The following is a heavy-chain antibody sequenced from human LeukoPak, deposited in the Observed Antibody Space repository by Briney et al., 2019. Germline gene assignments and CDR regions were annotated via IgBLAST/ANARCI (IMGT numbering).Heavy chain of an antibody. V-gene: IGHV3-30*02. Sequence: GGSLRLSCAASGFTFSTYAMHWVRQAPGKGLEWVAFIWPDGSKKYYADSVKGRFAISRENSKNTVYLQMNDLRPEDTALYFCAKISSSAEANFDYWGQGTLLTVSS. J-gene: IGHJ4*02. D-gene: IGHD6-25*01. CDR1: GFTFSTYA. CDR2: IWPDGSKK. CDR3: AKISSSAEANFDY.